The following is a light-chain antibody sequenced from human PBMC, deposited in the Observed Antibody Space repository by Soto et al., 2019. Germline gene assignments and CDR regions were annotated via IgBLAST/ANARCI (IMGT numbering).Light chain of an antibody. CDR3: SAYTSRSTRV. V-gene: IGLV2-14*01. J-gene: IGLJ3*02. Sequence: QSALTQPASVSGSPGQSITISCTGTSRDVGGYDYVSWYQQHPGKAPKVMIYEVSNRPSGVSNRFSASKSGNTASLTISGLQAEDEADYYCSAYTSRSTRVFGGGTKLTVL. CDR1: SRDVGGYDY. CDR2: EVS.